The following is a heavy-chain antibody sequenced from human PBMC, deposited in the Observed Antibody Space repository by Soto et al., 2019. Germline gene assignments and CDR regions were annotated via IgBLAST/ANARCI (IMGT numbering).Heavy chain of an antibody. CDR2: VHISGHS. CDR1: GGSVRAPDW. J-gene: IGHJ5*01. CDR3: ARVRQGCSANNCYFDP. D-gene: IGHD1-1*01. Sequence: QVHLQESGPGLVAPSGTLSLTCTLSGGSVRAPDWWKWVRQSPDKGLEWIAEVHISGHSNYNPSLSSRVSVSIDSSNNQFYLNLNSVTAADTAIYYCARVRQGCSANNCYFDPWGQGTQVTISS. V-gene: IGHV4-4*02.